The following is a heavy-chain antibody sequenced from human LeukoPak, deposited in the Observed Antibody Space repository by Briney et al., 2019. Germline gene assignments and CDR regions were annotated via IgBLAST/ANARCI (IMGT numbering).Heavy chain of an antibody. CDR2: LNWNGGRT. CDR3: AKDRSFIGLDI. V-gene: IGHV3-20*04. J-gene: IGHJ3*02. D-gene: IGHD1-26*01. CDR1: GFTFSSYA. Sequence: GGSLRLSCAASGFTFSSYAMSWVRQAPGKGLEWVSGLNWNGGRTGYADSAKGRFTISRDNAKNSLYLQMNSLRAEDTAFYYCAKDRSFIGLDIWGQGTMVIVSS.